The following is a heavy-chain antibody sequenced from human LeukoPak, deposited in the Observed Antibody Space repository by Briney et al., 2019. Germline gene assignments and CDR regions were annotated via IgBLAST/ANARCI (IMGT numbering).Heavy chain of an antibody. Sequence: GGSLRLSSAGSGFYFSSYSMNWVRQAPGKGLEWVSSSSSSSSYIYYADSVKGRFTISRDDAKNSLYLQMNSLRAEDTAVYCCARGVGGAAAGTAFDYWGQGTLVTVSS. D-gene: IGHD6-13*01. CDR2: SSSSSSYI. CDR3: ARGVGGAAAGTAFDY. CDR1: GFYFSSYS. J-gene: IGHJ4*02. V-gene: IGHV3-21*01.